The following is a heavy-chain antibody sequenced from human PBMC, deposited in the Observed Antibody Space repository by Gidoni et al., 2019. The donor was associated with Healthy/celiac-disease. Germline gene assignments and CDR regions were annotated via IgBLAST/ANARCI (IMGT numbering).Heavy chain of an antibody. CDR3: ARGGGNSDWYFDL. V-gene: IGHV3-30*04. CDR1: GFTFSSYA. J-gene: IGHJ2*01. Sequence: QVQLVESGGGVVQPGRSLRLSCAASGFTFSSYAMHWVRQAPGKGLVWVAVISYDGSNKYYADSVKGRFTISRDNSKNSLYLQMNSLRAEDTAVYYCARGGGNSDWYFDLWGRGTLVTVSS. CDR2: ISYDGSNK. D-gene: IGHD2-21*02.